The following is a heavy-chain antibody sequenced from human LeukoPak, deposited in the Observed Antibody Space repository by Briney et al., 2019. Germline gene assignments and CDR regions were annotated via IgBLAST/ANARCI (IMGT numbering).Heavy chain of an antibody. D-gene: IGHD2-2*01. V-gene: IGHV1-69*13. J-gene: IGHJ4*02. CDR2: LKPSFGTA. Sequence: SVKVSCKASGGTLSNYPVTWVRQAPGQGLEWMGGLKPSFGTANYAQKFQGRVTITADESTRAAYMELSSLRSDDTAVYYSARVQSDCPIASCHDKGFFDYWGQGTLVTVSS. CDR1: GGTLSNYP. CDR3: ARVQSDCPIASCHDKGFFDY.